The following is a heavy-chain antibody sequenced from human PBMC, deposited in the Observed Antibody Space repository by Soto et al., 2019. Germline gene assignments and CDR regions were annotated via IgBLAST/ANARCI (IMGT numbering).Heavy chain of an antibody. V-gene: IGHV1-46*01. J-gene: IGHJ4*02. Sequence: QVQLVQSGAEVKKPGASVKVSCKASGYGFTTYYMYWVRQAPGQGLAWVGMINPSSGTTIYAQNLQGRATVTRDTSTSTVYTELSSLRSEDTAVYYCVRASTPLVEPTPYYFDYWGQGTLVTVSS. CDR1: GYGFTTYY. CDR3: VRASTPLVEPTPYYFDY. CDR2: INPSSGTT. D-gene: IGHD1-1*01.